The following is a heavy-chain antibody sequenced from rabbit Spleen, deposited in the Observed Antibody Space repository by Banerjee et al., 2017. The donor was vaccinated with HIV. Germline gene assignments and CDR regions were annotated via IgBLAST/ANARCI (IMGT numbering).Heavy chain of an antibody. CDR3: ARRTAYAGDGYGMDL. V-gene: IGHV1S40*01. J-gene: IGHJ6*01. CDR1: GFSFSSSYY. CDR2: IDAGTSGRT. D-gene: IGHD4-2*01. Sequence: QSLEESGGDLVKPGASLTLTCTASGFSFSSSYYMCWVRQAPGKGLEWIACIDAGTSGRTYYASWAKGRFTISKTSSTTVTLQMTSLTAADTATYFCARRTAYAGDGYGMDLWGQGTLVTVS.